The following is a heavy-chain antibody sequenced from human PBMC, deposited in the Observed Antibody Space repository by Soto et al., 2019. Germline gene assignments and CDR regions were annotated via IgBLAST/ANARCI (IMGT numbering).Heavy chain of an antibody. D-gene: IGHD6-13*01. CDR2: ISSSSSYI. Sequence: GSLRLSCAASGFTFSSYSMNWVRQAPGKGLEWVSSISSSSSYIYYADSVKGRFTISRDNAKNSLYLQMNSLRAEDTAVYYCARDRVAAAGRSHFDYWGQGTLVTVSS. CDR3: ARDRVAAAGRSHFDY. V-gene: IGHV3-21*01. CDR1: GFTFSSYS. J-gene: IGHJ4*02.